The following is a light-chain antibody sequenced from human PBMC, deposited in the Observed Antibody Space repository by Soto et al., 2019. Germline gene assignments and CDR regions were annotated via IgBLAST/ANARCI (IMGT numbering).Light chain of an antibody. CDR2: GAS. CDR1: QGISNY. J-gene: IGKJ3*01. CDR3: QNYNSFSQCT. Sequence: DIQMTQSPSSLSASVGDRVTITCRASQGISNYLAWYQHKPGKVPRLLIYGASTLQSGVPSRYSGSGSGTDFTLTISSLQPEDVATYYFQNYNSFSQCTFGPGTKVDIK. V-gene: IGKV1-27*01.